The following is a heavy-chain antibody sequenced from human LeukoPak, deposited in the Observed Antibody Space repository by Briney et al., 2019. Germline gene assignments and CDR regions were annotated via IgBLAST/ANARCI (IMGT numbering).Heavy chain of an antibody. Sequence: PGGSLRLSCAASGFTFSTYSMNWVRQVPGMGLEWVSYISSSSSTIFYADSVKGRFTISRDNAKNPLYLQMNSLRDEDTAVYYCARMHYFDYWGQGTLVTVSS. V-gene: IGHV3-48*02. CDR3: ARMHYFDY. CDR2: ISSSSSTI. J-gene: IGHJ4*02. CDR1: GFTFSTYS.